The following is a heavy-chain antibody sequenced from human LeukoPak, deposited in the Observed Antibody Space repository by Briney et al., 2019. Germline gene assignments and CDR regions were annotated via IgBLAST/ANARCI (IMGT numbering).Heavy chain of an antibody. CDR1: GYTFTSYG. V-gene: IGHV1-18*01. J-gene: IGHJ4*02. CDR2: ISAYNGNT. CDR3: VRVSLRLDALDY. Sequence: ASVKVSCKASGYTFTSYGISWVRQAPGQGLEWMGWISAYNGNTNYAQKLQGRVTMTTDTSTSTAYMELRSLRSDDTAVYYCVRVSLRLDALDYWGQGTLVTVSS. D-gene: IGHD3-16*01.